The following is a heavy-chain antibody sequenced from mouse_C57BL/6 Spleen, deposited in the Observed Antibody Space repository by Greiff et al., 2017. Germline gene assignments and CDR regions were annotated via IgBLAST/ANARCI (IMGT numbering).Heavy chain of an antibody. V-gene: IGHV1-80*01. Sequence: QVQLKESGAELVKPGASVKISCKASGYAFSSYWMNWVKQRPGKGLEWIGQIYPGDGDTNYNGKFKGKATLTADKSSSTAYMQLSSLTSEDSAVYFCARGYYGSSPHFDYWGQGTTLTVSS. CDR1: GYAFSSYW. J-gene: IGHJ2*01. CDR2: IYPGDGDT. D-gene: IGHD1-1*01. CDR3: ARGYYGSSPHFDY.